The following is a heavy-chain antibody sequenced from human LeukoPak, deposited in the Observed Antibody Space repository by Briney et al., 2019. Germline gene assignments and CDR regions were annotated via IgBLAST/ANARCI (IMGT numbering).Heavy chain of an antibody. D-gene: IGHD5-12*01. CDR2: IQSSGST. Sequence: SETLSLTCAVYGGSFSGYYWSWIRQPPGKGLEWIGRIQSSGSTTYNPSLKSRVTMSLDTSKDQFSLQLTSVTAADTAVYYCARGIDRLSYFDYWGQGTLVTVSS. CDR1: GGSFSGYY. V-gene: IGHV4-59*10. J-gene: IGHJ4*02. CDR3: ARGIDRLSYFDY.